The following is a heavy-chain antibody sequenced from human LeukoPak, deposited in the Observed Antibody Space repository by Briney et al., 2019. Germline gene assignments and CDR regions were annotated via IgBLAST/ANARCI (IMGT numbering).Heavy chain of an antibody. CDR1: GLTFNNHA. CDR2: ILADSGGTT. D-gene: IGHD3-9*01. Sequence: GAPLRLPCAPSGLTFNNHAKSWARHARGKALECVLFILADSGGTTHFPESVRGRVTTSRDNSKNTVYLQMNSLRVEDTAIYYCVWNDILTGHTNWYLEYWGQGTLVTVSS. CDR3: VWNDILTGHTNWYLEY. J-gene: IGHJ4*02. V-gene: IGHV3-23*01.